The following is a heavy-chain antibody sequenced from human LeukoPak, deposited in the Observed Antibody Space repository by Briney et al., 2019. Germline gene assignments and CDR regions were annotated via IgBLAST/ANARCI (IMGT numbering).Heavy chain of an antibody. CDR3: ARDLSLYGSGGSSAGY. Sequence: GGSLRLSCAASGFTVSSNYMSWVRQAPGKGLEWVSVIYSDGSTYYADSVKDRFTISRDNSKNTLYLQVNSLRAEDTAVYYCARDLSLYGSGGSSAGYWGQGTLVTVSS. J-gene: IGHJ4*02. D-gene: IGHD3-10*01. V-gene: IGHV3-66*01. CDR1: GFTVSSNY. CDR2: IYSDGST.